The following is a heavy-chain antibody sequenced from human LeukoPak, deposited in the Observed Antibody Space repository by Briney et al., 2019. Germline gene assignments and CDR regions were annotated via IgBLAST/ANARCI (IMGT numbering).Heavy chain of an antibody. D-gene: IGHD1-26*01. J-gene: IGHJ3*01. V-gene: IGHV3-74*01. Sequence: GGSLRLSCSASGFTLSNYWIRWVRQAPGKGLVWVSRINTDGSSTNYADFASGRFTVYRDSAKNTLYLQMHSLSVEDTAVYYCARVIGWDEPFDFCGHGTLVTVSS. CDR3: ARVIGWDEPFDF. CDR1: GFTLSNYW. CDR2: INTDGSST.